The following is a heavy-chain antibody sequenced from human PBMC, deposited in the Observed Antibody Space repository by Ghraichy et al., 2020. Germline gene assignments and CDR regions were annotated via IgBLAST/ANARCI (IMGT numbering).Heavy chain of an antibody. CDR1: GFMFRTYA. J-gene: IGHJ6*02. CDR2: ISSSGETT. CDR3: AKEFVGGAVYYYGMDV. V-gene: IGHV3-23*01. Sequence: GGSLRLSCEGSGFMFRTYAMSWVRQAPGKGLEWVSTISSSGETTYYADSVKGHFTISRDNSNNTLFLQTSSLRAEDSAVYYCAKEFVGGAVYYYGMDVWGQGTTVSVSS. D-gene: IGHD3-16*01.